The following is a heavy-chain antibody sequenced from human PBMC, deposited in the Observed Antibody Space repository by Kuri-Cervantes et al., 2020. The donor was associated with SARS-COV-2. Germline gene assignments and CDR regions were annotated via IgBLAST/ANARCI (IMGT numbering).Heavy chain of an antibody. CDR2: MSGSGGST. Sequence: GESLKISCAASGFTFSSYAMSWVRQAPGKGLEWVSAMSGSGGSTYYADSVKGRFTISRDNSKNTLYLQMNSLRSEDTAVYYCAREYCGGDCFIDYWGQGTLVTVSS. CDR1: GFTFSSYA. D-gene: IGHD2-21*02. J-gene: IGHJ4*02. CDR3: AREYCGGDCFIDY. V-gene: IGHV3-23*01.